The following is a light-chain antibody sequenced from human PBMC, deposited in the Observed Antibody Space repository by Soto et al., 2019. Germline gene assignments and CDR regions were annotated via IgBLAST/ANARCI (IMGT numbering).Light chain of an antibody. CDR3: GTWDSSFYV. V-gene: IGLV1-51*01. Sequence: QSVLTRPPSVSAAPGQKVTISFSRGSSNIGNNYVSWYQQLPGTAPKLLIYDNNKRPSGIPDRFSGSKSGTSATLGITGLQTGDEADYYCGTWDSSFYVFGTGTKV. CDR2: DNN. J-gene: IGLJ1*01. CDR1: SSNIGNNY.